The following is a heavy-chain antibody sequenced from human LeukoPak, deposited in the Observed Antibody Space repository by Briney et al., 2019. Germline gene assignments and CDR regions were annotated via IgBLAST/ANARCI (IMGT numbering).Heavy chain of an antibody. Sequence: PSETLSLTCTVSGGSITSSRYYWSWIRQPPGKGLEWIATIYYTGATYYNPSLKSRVTISVDKSKNQFSLKLSSVTAADTAVYYCASYRHDAFDIWGQGTMVTVSS. J-gene: IGHJ3*02. CDR2: IYYTGAT. CDR1: GGSITSSRYY. V-gene: IGHV4-39*07. CDR3: ASYRHDAFDI.